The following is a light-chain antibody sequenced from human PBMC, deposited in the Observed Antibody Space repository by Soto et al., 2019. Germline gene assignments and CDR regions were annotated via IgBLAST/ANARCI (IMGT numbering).Light chain of an antibody. CDR2: GNS. Sequence: HSVLTQPPSVSGAPGQRVTISCTGSSSNIGAGYDVQWYQQLPGTAPKLLIYGNSQRPSGVPDRFSCSKSGTSASLAITGLQAEDEADYYCQSYDSSLSGSYVFGTGTKLTVL. CDR3: QSYDSSLSGSYV. CDR1: SSNIGAGYD. V-gene: IGLV1-40*01. J-gene: IGLJ1*01.